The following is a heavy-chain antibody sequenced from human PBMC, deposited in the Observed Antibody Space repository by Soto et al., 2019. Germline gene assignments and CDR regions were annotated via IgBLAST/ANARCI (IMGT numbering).Heavy chain of an antibody. J-gene: IGHJ4*02. CDR3: AKDEVGYCSGGSCYECDY. V-gene: IGHV3-30*18. D-gene: IGHD2-15*01. CDR2: ISYDGSNK. CDR1: GFTFSSYG. Sequence: GGSLRLSCAASGFTFSSYGMHWVRQAPGKGLEWVAAISYDGSNKYYADSVKGRFTISRDNSKNTLYLQMNSLRAEDTAVYYCAKDEVGYCSGGSCYECDYWGQGTLVTVSS.